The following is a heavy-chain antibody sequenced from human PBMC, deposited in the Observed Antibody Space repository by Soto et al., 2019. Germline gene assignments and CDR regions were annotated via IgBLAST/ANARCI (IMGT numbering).Heavy chain of an antibody. CDR1: GYTFTSYG. J-gene: IGHJ6*02. CDR2: ISAYNGNT. CDR3: ARVGDIVVVPAASVYYYYGMDV. V-gene: IGHV1-18*01. D-gene: IGHD2-2*01. Sequence: WASVKVSCKASGYTFTSYGISRVRQAPGQGLEWMGWISAYNGNTNYAQKLQGRVTMTTDTSTSTAYMELRSLRSDDTAVYYCARVGDIVVVPAASVYYYYGMDVWGQGTTVTVSS.